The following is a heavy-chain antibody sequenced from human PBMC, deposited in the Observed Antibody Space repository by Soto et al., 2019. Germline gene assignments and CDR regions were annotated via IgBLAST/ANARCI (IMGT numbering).Heavy chain of an antibody. V-gene: IGHV6-1*01. CDR1: GDSVSSNSAA. J-gene: IGHJ6*02. Sequence: SQTLSLTCAISGDSVSSNSAAWNWIRQSPSRGLEWLGRTYYRSKWYNDYAVSVKSRITINPDTSKNQFSLQLNSVTPGDTAVYYCARQINPLEWEPWYYYYGMDVWGQGTTVTVSS. CDR3: ARQINPLEWEPWYYYYGMDV. D-gene: IGHD1-26*01. CDR2: TYYRSKWYN.